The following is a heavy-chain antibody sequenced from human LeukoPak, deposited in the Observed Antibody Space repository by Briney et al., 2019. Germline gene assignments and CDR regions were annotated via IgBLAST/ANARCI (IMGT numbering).Heavy chain of an antibody. Sequence: SLRLSCAGSGFTFSSYGMHWVRQAPGKGLEWVAVISYDGYNKNYADSVKGRFTISRDNSKNTLYLQMNSLRAEDTAVYYCAKNLLGVGTGGYFDYWGQGTLVTVSS. D-gene: IGHD1-26*01. CDR1: GFTFSSYG. V-gene: IGHV3-30*18. J-gene: IGHJ4*02. CDR3: AKNLLGVGTGGYFDY. CDR2: ISYDGYNK.